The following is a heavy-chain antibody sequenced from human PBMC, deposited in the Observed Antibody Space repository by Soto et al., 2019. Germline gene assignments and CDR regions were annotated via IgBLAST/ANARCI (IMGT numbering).Heavy chain of an antibody. CDR2: ISWNGENT. J-gene: IGHJ4*02. V-gene: IGHV3-9*01. D-gene: IGHD4-17*01. CDR1: GLPLVDYA. Sequence: EVHLVESGGGWASPAGSLGLPCARLGLPLVDYAMNWVRQAQGKGWGWVSGISWNGENTGYADSVKGRFTISRDNAKRSLFLQMNSLRSEDTAFYFCARTTWGYGEPLDSWGQGTLVTVAS. CDR3: ARTTWGYGEPLDS.